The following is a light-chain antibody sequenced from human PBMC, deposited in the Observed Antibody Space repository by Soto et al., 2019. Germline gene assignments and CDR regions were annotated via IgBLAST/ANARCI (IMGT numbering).Light chain of an antibody. J-gene: IGLJ1*01. CDR2: DDS. CDR1: NIGSKS. Sequence: SYELTQPPSVSVAPGQTARSTCGGNNIGSKSVHWYQQKPGQAPVLVVYDDSDRPSGIPERFSGSNSGNTATLTISRVEAGDEADYYCQVRDSSSDHPYVFGTGTKVTVL. CDR3: QVRDSSSDHPYV. V-gene: IGLV3-21*02.